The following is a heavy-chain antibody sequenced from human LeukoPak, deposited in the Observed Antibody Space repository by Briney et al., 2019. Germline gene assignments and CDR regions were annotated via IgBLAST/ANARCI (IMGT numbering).Heavy chain of an antibody. V-gene: IGHV3-21*01. CDR3: ARSRTAAGMDY. CDR2: ISSSSSYI. Sequence: GGSLRLSCAASGFTFSSYSMNWVRQAPGKGLEWVSSISSSSSYIYYVDSVKGRFTISRDNAKNSLYLQMNSLRAEDTAVYYCARSRTAAGMDYCGQGTLVTVSS. D-gene: IGHD6-13*01. CDR1: GFTFSSYS. J-gene: IGHJ4*02.